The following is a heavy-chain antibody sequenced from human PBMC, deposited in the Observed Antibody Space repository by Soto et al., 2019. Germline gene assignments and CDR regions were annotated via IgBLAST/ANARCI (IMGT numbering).Heavy chain of an antibody. J-gene: IGHJ4*02. CDR3: ASTDYYDSSGYSY. D-gene: IGHD3-22*01. CDR1: GGSISSGGYS. V-gene: IGHV4-30-2*01. CDR2: IYHSGST. Sequence: SETLSLTCAVSGGSISSGGYSWSWIRQPPGKGLEWIGYIYHSGSTYYNPSLRSRVTISVDRSKNQFSLKLSSVTAADTAVYYCASTDYYDSSGYSYWGQGTLVTVSS.